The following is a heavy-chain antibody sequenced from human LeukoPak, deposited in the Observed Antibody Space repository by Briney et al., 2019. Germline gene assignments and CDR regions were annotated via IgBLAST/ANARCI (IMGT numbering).Heavy chain of an antibody. J-gene: IGHJ4*02. CDR3: ATAVGNYVPYYFDY. Sequence: GGSLRLSCAAPGFTFSSYSMNWVRQAPGKGLEWVSSISSSSSYIYYADSVKGRFTISRDNAKNSLYLQMNSLRAEDTAVYYCATAVGNYVPYYFDYWGQGTLVTVSS. CDR1: GFTFSSYS. D-gene: IGHD1-7*01. CDR2: ISSSSSYI. V-gene: IGHV3-21*01.